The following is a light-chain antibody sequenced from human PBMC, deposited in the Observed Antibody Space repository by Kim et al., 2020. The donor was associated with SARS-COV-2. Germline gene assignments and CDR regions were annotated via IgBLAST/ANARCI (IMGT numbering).Light chain of an antibody. CDR3: QQDGSSPPT. Sequence: SPGERATLSCRARQSVSSSSFAWYQQKPGQAPRLLVFGASSRATGIPDRFSGSGSGTDFTLTISRLEPEDFAVYYCQQDGSSPPTFGQGTKVDIK. CDR2: GAS. V-gene: IGKV3-20*01. J-gene: IGKJ1*01. CDR1: QSVSSSS.